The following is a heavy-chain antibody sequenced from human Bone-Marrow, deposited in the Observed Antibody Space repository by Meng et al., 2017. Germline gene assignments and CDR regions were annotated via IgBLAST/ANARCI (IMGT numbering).Heavy chain of an antibody. V-gene: IGHV3-11*01. CDR1: GFTFSDYY. CDR3: ARMTVAGTYFDY. Sequence: GESLKISCAASGFTFSDYYMSWIRQAPGKGLEWVSYISSSGSTIYYADSVKGRFTISRDNAKNSLYLQMNSLRAEDTAVYYCARMTVAGTYFDYWGQGTLVTVSS. J-gene: IGHJ4*02. D-gene: IGHD6-19*01. CDR2: ISSSGSTI.